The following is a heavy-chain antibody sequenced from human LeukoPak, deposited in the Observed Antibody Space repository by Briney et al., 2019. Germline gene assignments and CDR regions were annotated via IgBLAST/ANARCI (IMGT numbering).Heavy chain of an antibody. J-gene: IGHJ6*04. CDR1: GGSISSSSYY. D-gene: IGHD6-6*01. CDR2: VFYTGST. CDR3: ASSEKYSSSHPHV. V-gene: IGHV4-39*07. Sequence: PSETLSLTCTVSGGSISSSSYYWGWIRQPPGKGLEWIAYVFYTGSTYYSPSLKSRVTISVDTSKNQFSLKLSSVTAADTAVYYCASSEKYSSSHPHVWGKGTTVTVSS.